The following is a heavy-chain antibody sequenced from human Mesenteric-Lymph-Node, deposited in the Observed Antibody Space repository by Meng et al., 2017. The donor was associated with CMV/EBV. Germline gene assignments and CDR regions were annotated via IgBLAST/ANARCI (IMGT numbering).Heavy chain of an antibody. Sequence: ASVKVSCKASGGTFSSYTISWVRQAPGQGLEWMGWIDPKSGGTNYAQKFQGRVTMTRDTSISTVYMELSSLRSDDTALYYCAMNNQFDWLLYFDYWGQGTLVTVSS. CDR2: IDPKSGGT. V-gene: IGHV1-2*02. J-gene: IGHJ4*02. CDR3: AMNNQFDWLLYFDY. D-gene: IGHD3-9*01. CDR1: GGTFSSYT.